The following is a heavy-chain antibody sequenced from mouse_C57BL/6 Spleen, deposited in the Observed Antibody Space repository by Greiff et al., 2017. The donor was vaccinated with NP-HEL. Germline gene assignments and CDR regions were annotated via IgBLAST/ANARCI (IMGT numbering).Heavy chain of an antibody. D-gene: IGHD2-1*01. Sequence: QVQLQQPGAELVRPGSSVKLSCKASGYTFTSYWMHWVKQRPIQGLDWIGNIDPSDSETHYNQKFKDKATLTVDKSSSTAYMQLSSLTSEDSAVYYCARTGGNYYAMDYWGQGTSVTVSS. CDR1: GYTFTSYW. CDR3: ARTGGNYYAMDY. J-gene: IGHJ4*01. CDR2: IDPSDSET. V-gene: IGHV1-52*01.